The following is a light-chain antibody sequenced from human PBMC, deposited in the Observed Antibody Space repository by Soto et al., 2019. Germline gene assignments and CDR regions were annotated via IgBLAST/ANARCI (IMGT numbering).Light chain of an antibody. J-gene: IGKJ2*01. CDR3: QQYGDPPYT. CDR1: QSVSSN. V-gene: IGKV3-15*01. Sequence: EIVMTQSPATLSVSPGERVTLSCRASQSVSSNLAWYQQKPGQAPRLLIYGASTRATGIPARFSGSGSGTEFTLTISSLQSEDFAVYYCQQYGDPPYTFGQGTRVEIK. CDR2: GAS.